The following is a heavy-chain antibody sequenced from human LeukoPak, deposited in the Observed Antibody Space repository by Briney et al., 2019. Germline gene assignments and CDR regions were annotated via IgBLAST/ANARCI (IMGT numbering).Heavy chain of an antibody. Sequence: GGSLRLSCAASGFTFSSYEMNWVRQAPGKGLEWVSSISRGGSPIFYADSVRGRFTTSRDNAKKSLFLQMNSLRAEDTAVYYCARKYSSGWPYDYWGQGTLVTVSS. D-gene: IGHD6-19*01. CDR2: ISRGGSPI. J-gene: IGHJ4*02. CDR3: ARKYSSGWPYDY. V-gene: IGHV3-48*03. CDR1: GFTFSSYE.